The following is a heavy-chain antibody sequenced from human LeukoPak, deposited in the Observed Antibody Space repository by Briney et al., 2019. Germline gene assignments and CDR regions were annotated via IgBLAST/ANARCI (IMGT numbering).Heavy chain of an antibody. CDR1: GGSFSGYY. Sequence: SETLSLTCAVYGGSFSGYYWSWIRQPPGKGLEWIGYIYYSGSTNYNPSLKSRVTISVDTSKNQFSLKLSSVTAADTAVYYCARGQWGRDYFDYWGQGTLVTVSS. CDR2: IYYSGST. J-gene: IGHJ4*02. V-gene: IGHV4-59*08. CDR3: ARGQWGRDYFDY. D-gene: IGHD7-27*01.